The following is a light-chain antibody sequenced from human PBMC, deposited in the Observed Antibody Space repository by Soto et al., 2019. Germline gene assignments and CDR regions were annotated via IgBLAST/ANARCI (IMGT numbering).Light chain of an antibody. CDR3: QSYDSSLSAYVV. CDR2: GNS. V-gene: IGLV1-40*01. CDR1: SSNIGAGYD. Sequence: HSVLTQPPSGSGAPGQRVSISCTGSSSNIGAGYDVHWYQQLPGTAPKLLIYGNSNRPSGVPDRFSGSKSGTSASLAITGLQAEDEADYSCQSYDSSLSAYVVFGGGTKVTVL. J-gene: IGLJ2*01.